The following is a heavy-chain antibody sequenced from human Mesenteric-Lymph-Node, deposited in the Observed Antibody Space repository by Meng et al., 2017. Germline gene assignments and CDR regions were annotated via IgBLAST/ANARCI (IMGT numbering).Heavy chain of an antibody. D-gene: IGHD3-10*01. CDR3: ARGSTMVRGGTAYY. J-gene: IGHJ4*02. Sequence: GESLKISCAAPGFTFSSYAMHWVRQAPGKGLEWVAVISYDGSNKYYADSVKGRFTISRDNSKNTLYLQMNSLRAEDTAVYYCARGSTMVRGGTAYYWGQGTLVTVSS. CDR2: ISYDGSNK. CDR1: GFTFSSYA. V-gene: IGHV3-30*04.